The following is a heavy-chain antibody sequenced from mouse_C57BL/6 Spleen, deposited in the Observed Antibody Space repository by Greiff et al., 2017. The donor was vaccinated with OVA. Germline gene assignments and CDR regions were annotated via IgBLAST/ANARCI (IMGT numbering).Heavy chain of an antibody. V-gene: IGHV1-80*01. CDR2: IYPGDGDT. CDR3: ARCDGYYVAY. CDR1: GYAFSSSW. Sequence: VQLQESGAELVKPGASVKISCKASGYAFSSSWMNWVKQRPGKGLEWIGQIYPGDGDTNYNGKFKGKATLTADKSSSTAYMQLSSLTSEDSAVYFCARCDGYYVAYWGQGTLVTVSA. J-gene: IGHJ3*01. D-gene: IGHD2-3*01.